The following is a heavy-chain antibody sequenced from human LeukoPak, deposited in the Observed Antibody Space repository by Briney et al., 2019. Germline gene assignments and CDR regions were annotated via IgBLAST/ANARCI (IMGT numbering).Heavy chain of an antibody. Sequence: ASVKVSCKASGGTFSSYAISWVRQAPGQGLEWMGWINAGNGNTKYSQKFQGRVTITRDTSASTAYMELSSLRSEDTAVYYCARGSGGDYGGGFDYWGQGTLVTVSS. CDR1: GGTFSSYA. CDR3: ARGSGGDYGGGFDY. J-gene: IGHJ4*02. CDR2: INAGNGNT. V-gene: IGHV1-3*01. D-gene: IGHD4-17*01.